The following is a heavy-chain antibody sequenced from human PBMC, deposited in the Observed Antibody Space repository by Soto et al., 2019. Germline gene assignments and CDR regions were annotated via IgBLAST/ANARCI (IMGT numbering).Heavy chain of an antibody. CDR1: GYTFTSYD. CDR2: MNPNSGNT. CDR3: ARGDYSNPHEYYYYGMDV. Sequence: QVQLVQSGAEVKKPGASVKVSCKASGYTFTSYDINWVRQATGQGLEWMGWMNPNSGNTGYAQKFQGRVTMTRNTSISTAYMELSSLRSEDTAVYYCARGDYSNPHEYYYYGMDVWGQGTTVTVSS. J-gene: IGHJ6*02. V-gene: IGHV1-8*01. D-gene: IGHD4-4*01.